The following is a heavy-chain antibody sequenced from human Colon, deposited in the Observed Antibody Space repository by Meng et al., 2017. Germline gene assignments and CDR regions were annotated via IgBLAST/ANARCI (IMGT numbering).Heavy chain of an antibody. D-gene: IGHD1-26*01. V-gene: IGHV4-31*01. Sequence: VQLKESGPGLVKHSQTFYLTCTVSGGSFRNGFFFWSWIRKHPLKGMEWIGSVSHTGSTSYNPSIQSLVTISRDTPKNQFSLNLNSVTAADKAVYFCARGSGTLRHFDYWGQGTLVTVSS. CDR3: ARGSGTLRHFDY. CDR2: VSHTGST. J-gene: IGHJ4*02. CDR1: GGSFRNGFFF.